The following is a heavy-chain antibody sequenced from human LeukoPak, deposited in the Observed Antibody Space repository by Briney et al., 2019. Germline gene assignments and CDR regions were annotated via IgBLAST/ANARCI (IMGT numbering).Heavy chain of an antibody. Sequence: ASVKVSCKVSGYTLTELSMHWVRQAPGKGLEWMGWMNPNSGNTGYAQKFQGRVTMTRNTSISTAYMELSSLRSEDTAVYYCARGTFGWGQGTLVTVSS. D-gene: IGHD3-10*01. CDR3: ARGTFG. J-gene: IGHJ4*02. V-gene: IGHV1-8*01. CDR2: MNPNSGNT. CDR1: GYTLTELS.